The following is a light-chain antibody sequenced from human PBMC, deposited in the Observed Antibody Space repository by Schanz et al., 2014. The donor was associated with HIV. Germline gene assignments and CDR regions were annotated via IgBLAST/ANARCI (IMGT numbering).Light chain of an antibody. J-gene: IGLJ3*02. CDR1: SSDVGVYNY. CDR3: SSYTTSGSLV. V-gene: IGLV2-14*03. Sequence: QFALTQPASVSGSPGQSITISCTGTSSDVGVYNYVSWYQHHPGKAPKLMIYDVNNRPSGASNRFSGSKSGNTASLTISGLQAEDEADYYCSSYTTSGSLVFGGGTKLTVL. CDR2: DVN.